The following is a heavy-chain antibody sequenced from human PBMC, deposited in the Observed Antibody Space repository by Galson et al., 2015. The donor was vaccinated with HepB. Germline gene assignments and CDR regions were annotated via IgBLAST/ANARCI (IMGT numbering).Heavy chain of an antibody. D-gene: IGHD2-2*01. CDR3: ARVRYQLYLGGPTLGYFDY. V-gene: IGHV5-51*03. CDR1: GYSFTSYW. CDR2: IYPGDSDT. J-gene: IGHJ4*02. Sequence: QSGAEVKKPGESLKISCKGSGYSFTSYWIGWVRQMPGKGLEWMGIIYPGDSDTRYSPSFQGQVTISADKSISTAYLQWSSLKASDTATYYCARVRYQLYLGGPTLGYFDYWGQGTLVTVSS.